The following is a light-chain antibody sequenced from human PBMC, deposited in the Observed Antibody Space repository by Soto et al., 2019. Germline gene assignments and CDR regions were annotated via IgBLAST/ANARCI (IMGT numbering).Light chain of an antibody. CDR1: NNDISFFNY. Sequence: QSVLTQPASVSGSLGQSITISSTATNNDISFFNYVSWYQQHSGKAPKLIIYEVSSRPSGVSNRFSGSRSGNTASLNISGLQTEDEADYYCNSYTSSNTLVFGTGPKVTVL. CDR2: EVS. V-gene: IGLV2-14*01. J-gene: IGLJ1*01. CDR3: NSYTSSNTLV.